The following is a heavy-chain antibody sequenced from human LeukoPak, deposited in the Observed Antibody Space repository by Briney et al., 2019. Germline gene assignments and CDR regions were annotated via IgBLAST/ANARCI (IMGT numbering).Heavy chain of an antibody. D-gene: IGHD1-26*01. Sequence: PSETLSLTCTVSGGSISSYFWNWIRQPAGKGLEWIGRIYPSGSTNYSPSLKSRVTMSRDTSTNQFFLKLNSMTAADTAVYYCARGWEANLDVWGKGTRVTVSS. J-gene: IGHJ6*04. CDR3: ARGWEANLDV. CDR2: IYPSGST. V-gene: IGHV4-4*07. CDR1: GGSISSYF.